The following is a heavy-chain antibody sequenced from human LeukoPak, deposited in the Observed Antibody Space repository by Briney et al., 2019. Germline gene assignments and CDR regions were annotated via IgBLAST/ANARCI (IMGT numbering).Heavy chain of an antibody. V-gene: IGHV4-59*01. J-gene: IGHJ6*03. CDR3: ARTDGVVAGRNYYYYMDV. D-gene: IGHD2-21*01. CDR1: GGSISSYY. Sequence: KPSETLSLTCTVSGGSISSYYWSWIRQPPGKGLEWIGYIYYSGSTNYNPSLKSRVTISVDTSKNQFSLKLSSVTAADTAVYYCARTDGVVAGRNYYYYMDVWGKGTTVTVSS. CDR2: IYYSGST.